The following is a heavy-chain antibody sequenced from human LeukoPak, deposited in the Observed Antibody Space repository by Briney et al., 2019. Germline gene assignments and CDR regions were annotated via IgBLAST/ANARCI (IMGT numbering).Heavy chain of an antibody. CDR2: ISGSGGST. CDR3: AKDRILWELAEYFQH. V-gene: IGHV3-23*01. J-gene: IGHJ1*01. Sequence: ASVKVSCKASGGTFSSYAMSWVRQAPGKGLEWVSAISGSGGSTYYADSVKGRFTISRDNSKNTLYLQMNSLRAEDTAVYYCAKDRILWELAEYFQHWGQGTLVTVSS. CDR1: GGTFSSYA. D-gene: IGHD1-26*01.